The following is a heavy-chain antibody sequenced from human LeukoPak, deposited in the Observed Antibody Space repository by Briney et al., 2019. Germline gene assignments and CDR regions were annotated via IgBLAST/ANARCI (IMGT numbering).Heavy chain of an antibody. Sequence: SETLSLTCAVSCPSISSDYYWAWIRQPPGKGLGWVATIYHSGSPSYNPSLKSPVTISMDTSKNQFSLKENSVTAADTAVYYCAAYTISGVVEEYWGQGTLVTVSS. CDR1: CPSISSDYY. D-gene: IGHD3-3*01. CDR3: AAYTISGVVEEY. CDR2: IYHSGSP. V-gene: IGHV4-38-2*01. J-gene: IGHJ4*01.